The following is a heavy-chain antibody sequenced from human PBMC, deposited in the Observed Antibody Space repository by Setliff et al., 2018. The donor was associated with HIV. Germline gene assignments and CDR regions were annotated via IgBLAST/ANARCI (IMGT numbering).Heavy chain of an antibody. CDR2: INSASGGT. CDR3: ARDQKGYSYGYFDY. V-gene: IGHV1-2*02. D-gene: IGHD5-18*01. J-gene: IGHJ4*02. CDR1: GYTFTDNY. Sequence: ASVKVSCKASGYTFTDNYIHWVRQAPGQGLEWMAWINSASGGTNYAQNFQGRVTVTRDTSINTVYLEVNGLKSDDTAVYYCARDQKGYSYGYFDYWGQGTLVTVSS.